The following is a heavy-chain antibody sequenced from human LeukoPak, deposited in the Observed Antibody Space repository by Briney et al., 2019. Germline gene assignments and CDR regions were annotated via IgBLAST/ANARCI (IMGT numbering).Heavy chain of an antibody. V-gene: IGHV4-34*01. CDR2: INHSGNT. CDR3: ARGPGVVGAAL. CDR1: GGSFSGYY. J-gene: IGHJ4*02. Sequence: PSETLSLTCAVYGGSFSGYYWSWIRQPPGRGLEWIGEINHSGNTNYNPSLKSRVTISVDTSKNQFSLKLSSVTAADTAVYYCARGPGVVGAALWGQGTLVTVSS. D-gene: IGHD1-26*01.